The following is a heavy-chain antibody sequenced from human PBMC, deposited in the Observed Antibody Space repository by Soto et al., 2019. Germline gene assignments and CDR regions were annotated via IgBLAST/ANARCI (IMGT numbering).Heavy chain of an antibody. J-gene: IGHJ6*02. CDR3: ATYEFWRGYSSTYYYYGIDV. CDR2: IYPSDSTA. V-gene: IGHV5-51*03. D-gene: IGHD3-3*01. CDR1: GYSLTTDW. Sequence: GEALIICCTGGGYSLTTDWNGGVRQMAGKGLEWMGIIYPSDSTATSSPPFQAQVTISADKSISTAYLQWSSLKASDTAMYYCATYEFWRGYSSTYYYYGIDVWGQGTTVTVPS.